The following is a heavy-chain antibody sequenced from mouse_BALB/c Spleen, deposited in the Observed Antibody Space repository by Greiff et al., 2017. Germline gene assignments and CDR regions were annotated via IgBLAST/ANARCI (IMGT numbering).Heavy chain of an antibody. V-gene: IGHV8-12*01. CDR3: ARRWVIPYAMDY. D-gene: IGHD2-13*01. J-gene: IGHJ4*01. CDR2: IYWDDDK. CDR1: GFSLSTSGMG. Sequence: ESGPGILQPSQTLSLTCSFSGFSLSTSGMGVSWIRQPSGKGLEWLAHIYWDDDKRYNPSLKSRLTISKDTSSNQVFLKITSVDTADTATYYCARRWVIPYAMDYWGQGTSVTVSS.